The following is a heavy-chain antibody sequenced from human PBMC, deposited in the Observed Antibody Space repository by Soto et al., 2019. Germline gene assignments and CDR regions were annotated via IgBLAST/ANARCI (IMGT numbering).Heavy chain of an antibody. CDR1: GFTVSRKF. Sequence: PGGSLRLSCAASGFTVSRKFMSWIRRAPGKGLEWVSVIYSGGSTYYADAVKGRFTISRDNSENTLYLQMNSLRAEDTAVYYCASRILISDAFDVWGQGTMVTVSS. CDR3: ASRILISDAFDV. J-gene: IGHJ3*01. D-gene: IGHD3-3*02. CDR2: IYSGGST. V-gene: IGHV3-53*01.